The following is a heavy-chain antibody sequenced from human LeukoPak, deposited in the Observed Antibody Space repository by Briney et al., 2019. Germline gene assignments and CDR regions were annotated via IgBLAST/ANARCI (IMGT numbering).Heavy chain of an antibody. CDR1: GYSFTSYW. D-gene: IGHD5-24*01. CDR2: IYPGDSDT. V-gene: IGHV5-51*01. Sequence: GASLKISCKGSGYSFTSYWIGWVRQMPGKGLEWMGIIYPGDSDTRYSPSFQGQVIISAEKSISTAYLQWSSLKASDTALYYCASRKKGMATAGFDYWGQGTLVTVSS. J-gene: IGHJ4*02. CDR3: ASRKKGMATAGFDY.